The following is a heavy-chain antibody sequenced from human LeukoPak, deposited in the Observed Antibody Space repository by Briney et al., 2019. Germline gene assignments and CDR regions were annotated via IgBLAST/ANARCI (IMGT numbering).Heavy chain of an antibody. J-gene: IGHJ2*01. CDR3: ASSPPTGTTWYFDL. D-gene: IGHD1-7*01. CDR1: GFTISTYA. V-gene: IGHV3-64*01. Sequence: AGGSLRLSCAASGFTISTYAMHWVRQAPGKGLEYVSAISSDGGSTYYANSVKGRFTISRDNSRNTLYLQMGSLRAEDMAVYYCASSPPTGTTWYFDLWGRGTLVTVSS. CDR2: ISSDGGST.